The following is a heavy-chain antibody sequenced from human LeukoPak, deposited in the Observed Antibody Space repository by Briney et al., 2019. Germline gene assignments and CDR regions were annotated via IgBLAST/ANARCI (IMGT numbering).Heavy chain of an antibody. CDR1: GGSISSSSHY. CDR2: IYYSGST. CDR3: ARRGAGSSEEY. D-gene: IGHD1-26*01. V-gene: IGHV4-39*01. Sequence: PSETLSLTCTVSGGSISSSSHYWGWIRQPPGKGLEWIGSIYYSGSTYYNPSLESRVTISVDTSKNQFSLKVSSVTAADTAVYYCARRGAGSSEEYWGQGTLVIVSS. J-gene: IGHJ4*02.